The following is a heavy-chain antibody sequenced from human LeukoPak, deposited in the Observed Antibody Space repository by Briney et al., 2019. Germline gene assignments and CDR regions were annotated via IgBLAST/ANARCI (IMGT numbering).Heavy chain of an antibody. V-gene: IGHV4-4*02. Sequence: SGTLSLTCAVSGGSISSSNWWSWVRQPPGKGLEWIGEIYHSGSTNYNPSLKSRVTISVDTSKNQFSLKLSSVTAADTAVYYCARGSHKAKYYYDSSGWRALDYWGQGTLVTVSS. CDR2: IYHSGST. CDR1: GGSISSSNW. J-gene: IGHJ4*02. CDR3: ARGSHKAKYYYDSSGWRALDY. D-gene: IGHD3-22*01.